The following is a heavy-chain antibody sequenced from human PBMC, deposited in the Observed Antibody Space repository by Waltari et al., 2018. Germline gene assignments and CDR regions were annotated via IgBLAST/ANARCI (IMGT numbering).Heavy chain of an antibody. J-gene: IGHJ5*02. D-gene: IGHD6-19*01. CDR3: ARDARSSGWWFDP. V-gene: IGHV4-59*01. CDR2: IYYSGST. Sequence: QVQLQESGPGLVKPSETLSLTCTVSGGSISSYYWSWIRQPPGKGLEWIGYIYYSGSTNYNPSLKSRVTISVDTSKNQFSLKLSSVTAADTAVYYCARDARSSGWWFDPWGQGTLVTVSS. CDR1: GGSISSYY.